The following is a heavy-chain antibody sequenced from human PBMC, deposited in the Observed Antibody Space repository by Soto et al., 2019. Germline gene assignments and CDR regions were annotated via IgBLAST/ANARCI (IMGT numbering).Heavy chain of an antibody. D-gene: IGHD3-22*01. CDR2: VNSDGSNT. CDR1: GLTSRYNW. Sequence: EVQLVESGGGLVQPGGSLRLSCAASGLTSRYNWMHWVRQAPGEGLVWVSRVNSDGSNTIYADSVKGRFTISRDNAKNTVYLQMDSLRVEDTAVYYCASLGTYYDSSGFLYWGQGTLVTVSS. V-gene: IGHV3-74*01. CDR3: ASLGTYYDSSGFLY. J-gene: IGHJ4*02.